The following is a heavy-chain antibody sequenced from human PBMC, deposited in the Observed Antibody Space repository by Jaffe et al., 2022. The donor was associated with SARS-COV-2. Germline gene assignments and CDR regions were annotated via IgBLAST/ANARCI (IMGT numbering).Heavy chain of an antibody. CDR3: AADQIFGVVMGGDYYYYGMDV. Sequence: QMQLVQSGPEVKKPGTSVKVSCKASGFTFTSSAMQWVRQARGQRLEWIGWIVVGSGNTNYAQKFQERVTITRDMSTSTAYMELSSLRSEDTAVYYCAADQIFGVVMGGDYYYYGMDVWGQGTTVTVSS. CDR1: GFTFTSSA. D-gene: IGHD3-3*01. V-gene: IGHV1-58*02. CDR2: IVVGSGNT. J-gene: IGHJ6*02.